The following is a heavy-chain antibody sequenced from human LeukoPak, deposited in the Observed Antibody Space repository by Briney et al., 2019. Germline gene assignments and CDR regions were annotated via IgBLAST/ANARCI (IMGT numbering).Heavy chain of an antibody. CDR3: ARRVGGYSGYIGWYFDL. CDR1: GYSFTSYW. D-gene: IGHD5-12*01. CDR2: IYPGDSDT. Sequence: GESLKISCKGSGYSFTSYWIGWVRQMPGKGLEWMGIIYPGDSDTRYSPSFQGQVTISADKSISTAYLQWSSLKASNTAMYYCARRVGGYSGYIGWYFDLWGRGTLVTVSS. V-gene: IGHV5-51*01. J-gene: IGHJ2*01.